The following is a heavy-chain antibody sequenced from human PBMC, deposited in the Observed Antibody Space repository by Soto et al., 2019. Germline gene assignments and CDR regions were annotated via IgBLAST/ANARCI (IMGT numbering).Heavy chain of an antibody. CDR1: GGTFSSYA. J-gene: IGHJ5*02. V-gene: IGHV1-69*13. D-gene: IGHD2-8*01. CDR3: ARVKGCTNGVCHLGWFDP. CDR2: IIPIFGTA. Sequence: SVKVSCKASGGTFSSYAISWVRQAPGQGLEWMGGIIPIFGTANYAQKFQGRVTITADESTSTAYMELSSLRSEDTAVYYCARVKGCTNGVCHLGWFDPWGQGTLVTVSS.